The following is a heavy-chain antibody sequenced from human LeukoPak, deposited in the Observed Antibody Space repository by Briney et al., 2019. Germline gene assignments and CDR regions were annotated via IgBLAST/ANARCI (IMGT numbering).Heavy chain of an antibody. CDR3: ARDYFYCGGDCFVDY. Sequence: GGSLRLSCAASGFSLSDYTMNWVRQAPGKGLEWVSSISGGGRSIYYVDSVKGRFTISRDNAKNSLYLQMYSLRAEDTAVYYCARDYFYCGGDCFVDYWGRGTLVTVSS. CDR1: GFSLSDYT. J-gene: IGHJ4*02. D-gene: IGHD2-21*02. CDR2: ISGGGRSI. V-gene: IGHV3-21*01.